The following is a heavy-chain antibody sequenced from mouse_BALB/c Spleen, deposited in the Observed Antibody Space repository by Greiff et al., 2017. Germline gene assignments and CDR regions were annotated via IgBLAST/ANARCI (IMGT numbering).Heavy chain of an antibody. V-gene: IGHV1-80*01. CDR3: ARSDYLDY. Sequence: QVQLKESGAELVRPGSSVKISCKASGYAFSSYWMNWVKQRPGQGLEWIGQIYPGDGDTNYNGKVKGKATLTADKSSSTAYMQLSSLTSEDSAVYVCARSDYLDYRGQGTTLTVSS. J-gene: IGHJ2*01. CDR2: IYPGDGDT. CDR1: GYAFSSYW.